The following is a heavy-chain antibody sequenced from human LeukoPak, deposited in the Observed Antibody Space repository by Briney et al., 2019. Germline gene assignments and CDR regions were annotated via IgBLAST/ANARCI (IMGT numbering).Heavy chain of an antibody. D-gene: IGHD3-22*01. CDR1: GFTFSSYA. CDR3: AKDDSSGVICDY. CDR2: ISGSGGST. Sequence: GGSLRLSCAASGFTFSSYAMSWVRQVPGKGLEWVSTISGSGGSTYYADSVKGRFTISRDNSKNTLFLQMDSLRAEDTAVYYCAKDDSSGVICDYWGQGALVTVSS. J-gene: IGHJ4*02. V-gene: IGHV3-23*01.